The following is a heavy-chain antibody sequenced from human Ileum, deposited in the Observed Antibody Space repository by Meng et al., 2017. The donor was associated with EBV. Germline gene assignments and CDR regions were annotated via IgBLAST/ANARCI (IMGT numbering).Heavy chain of an antibody. J-gene: IGHJ2*01. V-gene: IGHV4-30-4*01. Sequence: QVHLQESGPVPVKPSQTLPRTCTVSGGSISSSNYYWSWIRQPPGKGLEWSGHIYNSGSTYYNPSLKSRITISVDTSKNQFSLKLSSVTAADTAVYYCARGQKGYFDLWGRGTLVTVSS. CDR2: IYNSGST. CDR1: GGSISSSNYY. CDR3: ARGQKGYFDL.